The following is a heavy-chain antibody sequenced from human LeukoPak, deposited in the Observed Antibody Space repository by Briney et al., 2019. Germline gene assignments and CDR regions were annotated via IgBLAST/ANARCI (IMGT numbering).Heavy chain of an antibody. CDR2: ISSSGST. CDR3: ARGPYSYDSSGAFDI. CDR1: GASITSGSHY. V-gene: IGHV4-61*02. J-gene: IGHJ3*02. D-gene: IGHD3-22*01. Sequence: SETLSLTCIVSGASITSGSHYWSWIRQPAGKTLEWIGRISSSGSTNYNPSLKSRVTISVDTSKNQFSLKLSSVTAADTAVYFCARGPYSYDSSGAFDIWGQGTMVTVSS.